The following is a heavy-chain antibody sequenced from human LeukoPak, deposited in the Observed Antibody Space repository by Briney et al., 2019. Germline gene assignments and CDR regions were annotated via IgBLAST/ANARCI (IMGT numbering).Heavy chain of an antibody. D-gene: IGHD4-23*01. CDR3: VRGNDYGGPHY. CDR2: IDRDGSRI. CDR1: GFTFSSYW. J-gene: IGHJ4*02. V-gene: IGHV3-74*01. Sequence: GGSLRLSCEVSGFTFSSYWMHWVRQAPGKGLVWVSRIDRDGSRINYADSVKGRFTISRDNGKNTLFLQMNSLRVEDAAVYYCVRGNDYGGPHYWGQGTLVTVSS.